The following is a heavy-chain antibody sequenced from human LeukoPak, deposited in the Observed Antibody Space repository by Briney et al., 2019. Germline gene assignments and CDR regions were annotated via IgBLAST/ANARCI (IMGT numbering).Heavy chain of an antibody. CDR2: IYYSGST. V-gene: IGHV4-30-4*08. J-gene: IGHJ4*02. CDR1: GGSISSGDYY. D-gene: IGHD3-3*01. Sequence: SQTLSLTCTVSGGSISSGDYYWSWIRQPPGKGLEWIGYIYYSGSTYYNPSLKSRVTISVDTSKNQFSLKLSSVTAADTAVYYCARATCYDFWSGYYLFDYWGQGTLVTVSS. CDR3: ARATCYDFWSGYYLFDY.